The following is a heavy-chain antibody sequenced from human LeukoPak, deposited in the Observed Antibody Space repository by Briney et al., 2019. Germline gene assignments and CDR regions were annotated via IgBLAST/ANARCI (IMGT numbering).Heavy chain of an antibody. J-gene: IGHJ4*02. CDR2: ISGSGGST. Sequence: PGGSLRLSCAASGFTFSSYAMSWVRQAPGKGLEWVSAISGSGGSTYYADSVKGRFPISSDNSKNTLYLQMNSLRAEDTAVYYCANIQWLTSFDYWGQGTLVTVSS. CDR1: GFTFSSYA. V-gene: IGHV3-23*01. D-gene: IGHD6-19*01. CDR3: ANIQWLTSFDY.